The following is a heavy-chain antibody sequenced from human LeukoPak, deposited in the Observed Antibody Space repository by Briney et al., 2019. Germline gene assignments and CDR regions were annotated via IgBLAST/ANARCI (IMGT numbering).Heavy chain of an antibody. V-gene: IGHV1-2*02. D-gene: IGHD4-11*01. CDR2: INPNNGDT. CDR1: GYIFTHYY. J-gene: IGHJ5*02. Sequence: GASVKVSCKTSGYIFTHYYLHWVRQAPGQRPEWMGWINPNNGDTNYAQKFQGRVTMTRDTSTSTAYMELSSLRSEDTAVYYCARRRLQFHWFDPWGQGTLVTVSS. CDR3: ARRRLQFHWFDP.